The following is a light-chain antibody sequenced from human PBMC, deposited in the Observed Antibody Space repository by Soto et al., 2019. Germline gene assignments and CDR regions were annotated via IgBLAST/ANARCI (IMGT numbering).Light chain of an antibody. CDR3: QQYENIPT. Sequence: DIKMTQSPSSLSASVGDRVNITCQASQNINNYLNWYKQKPGRAPKLLIYDASNLEAGVPSRFRGSGSGTDFTFTIRRLKPEDIATYYCQQYENIPTFGQGTKVDIK. V-gene: IGKV1-33*01. CDR1: QNINNY. J-gene: IGKJ5*01. CDR2: DAS.